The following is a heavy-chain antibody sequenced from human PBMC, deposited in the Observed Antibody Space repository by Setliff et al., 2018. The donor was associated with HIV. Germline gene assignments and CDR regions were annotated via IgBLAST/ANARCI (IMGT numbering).Heavy chain of an antibody. V-gene: IGHV4-4*07. CDR3: AREGGLRYFDWLLSPPYYYYYYMDV. CDR2: IYTSGST. D-gene: IGHD3-9*01. Sequence: SETLSLTCAVYGGSFSAYYWSWIRQSAGKGLEWIGRIYTSGSTNDNPSLKSRITISVDTSKNQFSLKLSSVTAADTAVYYCAREGGLRYFDWLLSPPYYYYYYMDVWGKGTTVTVSS. CDR1: GGSFSAYY. J-gene: IGHJ6*03.